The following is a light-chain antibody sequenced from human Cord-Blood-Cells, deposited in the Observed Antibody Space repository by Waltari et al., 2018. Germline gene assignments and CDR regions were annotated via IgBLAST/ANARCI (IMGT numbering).Light chain of an antibody. CDR2: GAS. Sequence: TQSPATLSVSPGERATLSCRASQSVSSNLAWYQQKPGQAPRLLICGASTRATGIPARFSGSGSGTEFTLTISSLQSEDFAVYYCQQYNNWPLTFGGGTKVEIK. CDR3: QQYNNWPLT. J-gene: IGKJ4*01. CDR1: QSVSSN. V-gene: IGKV3-15*01.